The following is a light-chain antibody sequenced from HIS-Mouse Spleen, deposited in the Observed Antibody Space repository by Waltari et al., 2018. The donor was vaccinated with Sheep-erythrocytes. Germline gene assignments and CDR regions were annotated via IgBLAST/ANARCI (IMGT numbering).Light chain of an antibody. CDR3: QQYYSTLT. CDR1: QSVLYSSNNKNY. Sequence: DIVMTQSPDSLAVYLGERATINCKSSQSVLYSSNNKNYLAWYQQKPGQPPNLLIYWASTRESGVPDRFSGSGSGTDFTLTISSLQAEDVAFYYCQQYYSTLTFGGGTKVEIK. CDR2: WAS. J-gene: IGKJ4*01. V-gene: IGKV4-1*01.